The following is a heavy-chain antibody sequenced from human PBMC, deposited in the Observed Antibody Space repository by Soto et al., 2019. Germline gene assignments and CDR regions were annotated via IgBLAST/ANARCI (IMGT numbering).Heavy chain of an antibody. CDR3: VKGDGIAALFDYYGMDV. CDR1: GGSISSSSYY. D-gene: IGHD6-6*01. CDR2: IYYSGST. Sequence: SETLSLTCTVSGGSISSSSYYWGWIRQPPGKGLEWIGSIYYSGSTYYNPSLKSRVTISVDTSKNQFSLKLSSVTAADTAVYYCVKGDGIAALFDYYGMDVWGQGTTVTVSS. J-gene: IGHJ6*02. V-gene: IGHV4-39*01.